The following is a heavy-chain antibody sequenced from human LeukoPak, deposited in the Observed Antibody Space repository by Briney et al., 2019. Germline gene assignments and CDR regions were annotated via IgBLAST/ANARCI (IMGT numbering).Heavy chain of an antibody. CDR2: IWYDGSNK. CDR3: ARSYYYDSSGHPPFAY. Sequence: GGSLRLSCAASGFTFSSYGMHWVRQAPGKGLEWVAVIWYDGSNKYYADSVKGRFTISRDNSKNTLYLQMNSLRAENTAVYYCARSYYYDSSGHPPFAYWGQGTLVTVSP. J-gene: IGHJ4*02. D-gene: IGHD3-22*01. CDR1: GFTFSSYG. V-gene: IGHV3-33*01.